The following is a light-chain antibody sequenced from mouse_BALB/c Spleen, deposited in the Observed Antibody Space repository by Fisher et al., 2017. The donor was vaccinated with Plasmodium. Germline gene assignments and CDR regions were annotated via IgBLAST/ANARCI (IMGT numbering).Light chain of an antibody. CDR1: RDINSY. J-gene: IGKJ1*01. Sequence: DIVITQTPSSMYASLGERVTITCKASRDINSYLTWFQQKPGKSPKTLIYRANRLVDGVPSRFSGSGSGQAYSLTISSLEYEDMGIYYCLQYGEFPPTFGGGTTLEIK. V-gene: IGKV14-111*01. CDR3: LQYGEFPPT. CDR2: RAN.